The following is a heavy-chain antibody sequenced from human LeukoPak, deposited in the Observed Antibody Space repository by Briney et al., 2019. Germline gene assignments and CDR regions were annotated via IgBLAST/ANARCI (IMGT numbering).Heavy chain of an antibody. CDR2: ISAYNGNT. CDR3: ARDSGTLRYFDWLPSSFDY. V-gene: IGHV1-18*01. CDR1: GYTFTSYG. D-gene: IGHD3-9*01. J-gene: IGHJ4*02. Sequence: ASVKVPCKASGYTFTSYGISWVRQAPGQGLEWMGWISAYNGNTNYAQKLQGRVTMTTDTSTSTAYMELRSLRSDDTAVYYCARDSGTLRYFDWLPSSFDYWGQGTLVTVSS.